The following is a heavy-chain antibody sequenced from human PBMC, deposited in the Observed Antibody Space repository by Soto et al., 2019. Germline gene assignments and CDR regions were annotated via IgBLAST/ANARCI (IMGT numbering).Heavy chain of an antibody. Sequence: GGSLRLSCTASEFTFNNKAMTWIRQPPGKGLEWVSTISGDGNSAYYADSVRGRFTISRDNSKNTVSLHLSSLRVEDTATYYCATPPTWDFAYWGQGTPVTVSS. CDR1: EFTFNNKA. CDR2: ISGDGNSA. D-gene: IGHD1-26*01. CDR3: ATPPTWDFAY. V-gene: IGHV3-23*01. J-gene: IGHJ4*02.